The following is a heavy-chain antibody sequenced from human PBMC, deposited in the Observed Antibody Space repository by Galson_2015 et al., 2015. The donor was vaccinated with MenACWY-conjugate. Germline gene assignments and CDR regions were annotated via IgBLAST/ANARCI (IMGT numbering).Heavy chain of an antibody. CDR3: ARDGGKTHYYYGMDV. D-gene: IGHD4-23*01. Sequence: SVKVSCKASGYTFTGYYMHWVRQAPGQGLEWMGWINPNSGGTNYAQKFQGWVTMTRDTSISTAYMELSRLRSDDTAVYYCARDGGKTHYYYGMDVWGQGTTVTVSS. CDR1: GYTFTGYY. CDR2: INPNSGGT. V-gene: IGHV1-2*04. J-gene: IGHJ6*02.